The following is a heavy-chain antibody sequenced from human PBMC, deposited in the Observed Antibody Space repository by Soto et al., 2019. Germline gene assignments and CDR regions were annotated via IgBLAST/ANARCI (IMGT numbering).Heavy chain of an antibody. D-gene: IGHD6-19*01. Sequence: EVQLVESGGGLVQPGGSLKLSCVASGFTFSASAIHWVRQASGKGLEWVGRIRSKGNSYATAYGASVTGRFTISREDSKNTAYLPMDSLKTEDTAVYYCTRPGYSSGWSDYWGQGTLVTVSS. J-gene: IGHJ4*02. CDR1: GFTFSASA. V-gene: IGHV3-73*02. CDR3: TRPGYSSGWSDY. CDR2: IRSKGNSYAT.